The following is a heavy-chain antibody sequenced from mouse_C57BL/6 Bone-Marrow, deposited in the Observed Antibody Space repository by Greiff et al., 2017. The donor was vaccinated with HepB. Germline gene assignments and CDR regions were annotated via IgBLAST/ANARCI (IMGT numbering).Heavy chain of an antibody. CDR3: ARDGSSSWFAY. Sequence: DVHLVESGGGLVKPGGSLKLSCAASGFTFSSYAMSWVRQTPEKRLEWVATISDGGSYTYYPDNVKGRFTISRDNAKNNLYLQRSHLKSEETAMYYCARDGSSSWFAYWGQGTLVTVSA. V-gene: IGHV5-4*01. CDR2: ISDGGSYT. D-gene: IGHD1-1*01. CDR1: GFTFSSYA. J-gene: IGHJ3*01.